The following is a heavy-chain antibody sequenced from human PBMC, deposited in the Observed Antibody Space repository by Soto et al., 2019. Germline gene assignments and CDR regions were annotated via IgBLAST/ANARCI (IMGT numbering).Heavy chain of an antibody. Sequence: TETLSLTCTVSGGSISSYYWSWIRQPPGKGLEWIGYIYYSGSTNYNPSLKSRVTISVDTSKNQFSLKLSSVTAADKAVYYCARLFKGDINDYYFDYCGQGCLVTVSA. CDR2: IYYSGST. CDR1: GGSISSYY. V-gene: IGHV4-59*01. D-gene: IGHD1-1*01. CDR3: ARLFKGDINDYYFDY. J-gene: IGHJ4*02.